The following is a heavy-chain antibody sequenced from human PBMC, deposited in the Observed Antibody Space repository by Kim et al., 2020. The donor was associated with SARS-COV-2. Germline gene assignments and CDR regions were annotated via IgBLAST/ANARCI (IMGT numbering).Heavy chain of an antibody. CDR1: GFTFDDYA. V-gene: IGHV3-43*02. J-gene: IGHJ4*02. Sequence: GGSLRLSCAASGFTFDDYAIQWVRQVPGKGREWFSLISRDGGEIKYADSVKGRFTISRDNSKKSVYLQMNSLRSEDTALYYCVRGQQWLIKNWGQGTQVTVSS. CDR2: ISRDGGEI. D-gene: IGHD6-19*01. CDR3: VRGQQWLIKN.